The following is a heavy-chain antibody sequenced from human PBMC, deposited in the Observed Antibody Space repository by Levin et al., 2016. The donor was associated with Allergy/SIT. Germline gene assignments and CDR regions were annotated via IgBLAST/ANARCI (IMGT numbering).Heavy chain of an antibody. V-gene: IGHV5-51*01. Sequence: VRQMPGKGLEWMGIIYPGDSDTRYSPSFQGQVTIPADKSITTAYLQWTSLKASDTAMYYCARRGSREYFDYWGLGTLVTVSS. CDR3: ARRGSREYFDY. J-gene: IGHJ4*02. D-gene: IGHD3-16*01. CDR2: IYPGDSDT.